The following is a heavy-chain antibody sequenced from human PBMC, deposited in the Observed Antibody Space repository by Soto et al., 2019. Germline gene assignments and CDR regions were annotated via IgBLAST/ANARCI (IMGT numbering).Heavy chain of an antibody. CDR2: IIPMFGTA. CDR3: ARDAKSSLNWFDP. V-gene: IGHV1-69*13. Sequence: SVKVSCKASGCTFSSYSISWVRQAPGQGLEWMGGIIPMFGTANYAQKFQGGVTITADESTTTAYMELTSLRSEDTAVYYCARDAKSSLNWFDPWGQGTLVTVSS. D-gene: IGHD2-15*01. J-gene: IGHJ5*02. CDR1: GCTFSSYS.